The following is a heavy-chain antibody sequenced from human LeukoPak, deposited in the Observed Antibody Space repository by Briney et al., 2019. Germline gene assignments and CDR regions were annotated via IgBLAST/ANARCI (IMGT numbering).Heavy chain of an antibody. J-gene: IGHJ6*02. D-gene: IGHD6-6*01. CDR1: GGSISSYY. CDR2: IYYSGST. CDR3: ARDGSSSPPYYYYGMDV. V-gene: IGHV4-59*01. Sequence: SETLSLTCTVSGGSISSYYWSWIRQPPGKGLEWIGYIYYSGSTNYNPSLKSRVTISVDTSKNQFSLKLSSVTAADTAVCYCARDGSSSPPYYYYGMDVWGQGTTVTVSS.